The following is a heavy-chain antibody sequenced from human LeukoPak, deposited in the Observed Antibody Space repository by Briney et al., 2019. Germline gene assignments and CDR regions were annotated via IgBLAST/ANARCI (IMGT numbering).Heavy chain of an antibody. V-gene: IGHV3-7*05. Sequence: GGSLRLSCAGSGFTLSNYWMTWVRQAPGKGLEWVANIKEDGSEKYYVDSVKGRFTISRDNAKNSLYLQMNSLRAEGTAVYYCARDPSSDAFDIWGQGTMVTVSS. CDR2: IKEDGSEK. J-gene: IGHJ3*02. CDR3: ARDPSSDAFDI. CDR1: GFTLSNYW.